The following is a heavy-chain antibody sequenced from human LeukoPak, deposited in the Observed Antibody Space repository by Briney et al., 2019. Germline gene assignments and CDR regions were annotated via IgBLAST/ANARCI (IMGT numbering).Heavy chain of an antibody. CDR2: INPNSGGT. CDR3: ARWGVLLWFGELSPGGMDV. CDR1: GYTFTSYD. J-gene: IGHJ6*02. Sequence: GASVKVSCKASGYTFTSYDINWVRQATGQGREWMGWINPNSGGTNYAQKFQGWVTMTRDTSISTAYMELSRLRSDDTAVYYCARWGVLLWFGELSPGGMDVWGQGTTVTVSS. D-gene: IGHD3-10*01. V-gene: IGHV1-2*04.